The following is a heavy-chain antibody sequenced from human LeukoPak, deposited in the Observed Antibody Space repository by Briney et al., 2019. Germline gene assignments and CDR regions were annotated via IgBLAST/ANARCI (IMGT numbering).Heavy chain of an antibody. V-gene: IGHV3-48*04. CDR2: ISSSSSTI. J-gene: IGHJ3*02. CDR3: ARDLAGPPQEAFDI. CDR1: GFTFSSYS. Sequence: GGSLRLSCAASGFTFSSYSMNWVRQAPGKGLEWVSYISSSSSTIYYADSVTGRFTISRDNTKNSLYLQMNSLRADDTAVYYCARDLAGPPQEAFDIWGQGTMVTVFS.